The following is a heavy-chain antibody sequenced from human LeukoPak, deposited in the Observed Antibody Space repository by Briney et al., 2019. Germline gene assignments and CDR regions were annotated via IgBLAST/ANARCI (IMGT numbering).Heavy chain of an antibody. V-gene: IGHV3-23*01. J-gene: IGHJ3*02. CDR3: TRGTYYHGSGDAFDI. Sequence: GGSLRLSCAASGFTFSSHAMIWVRQAPGKGLEWVSSISGRGVGTFYADSVKGRFTISRDNAKDSLYLQMNSLRAEDTAVYYCTRGTYYHGSGDAFDIWGQGTMVTVSS. D-gene: IGHD3-10*01. CDR2: ISGRGVGT. CDR1: GFTFSSHA.